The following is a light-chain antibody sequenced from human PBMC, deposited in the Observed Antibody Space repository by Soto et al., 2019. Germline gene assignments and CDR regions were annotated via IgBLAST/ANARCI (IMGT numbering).Light chain of an antibody. V-gene: IGKV3-20*01. Sequence: EIVLTQSPGTLSLSPGERATLSCRASQSVSDNYLAWYKQKPGPAPRLLIYGASSRATGIPDRFSGSGSGTDFTLTISRLEPEDFAVYYCQQYGSSPRTFGGGTKVDIK. CDR3: QQYGSSPRT. CDR1: QSVSDNY. J-gene: IGKJ4*01. CDR2: GAS.